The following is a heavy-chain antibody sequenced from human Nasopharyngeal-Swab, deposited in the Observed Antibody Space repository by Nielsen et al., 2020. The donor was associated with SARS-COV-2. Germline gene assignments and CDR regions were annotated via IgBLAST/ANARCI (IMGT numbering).Heavy chain of an antibody. V-gene: IGHV3-23*01. CDR2: IRGSGGST. J-gene: IGHJ3*02. Sequence: ARSMRLSCAVSGFIFSSYAMSWVRQLPGKGLVWVSAIRGSGGSTYYADSVKGRFTISRDNSKNTLYLQMNSLRAEDTAVYYCATHNYYGSGSYRKGGDAFDIWGQGTMVTVSS. D-gene: IGHD3-10*01. CDR1: GFIFSSYA. CDR3: ATHNYYGSGSYRKGGDAFDI.